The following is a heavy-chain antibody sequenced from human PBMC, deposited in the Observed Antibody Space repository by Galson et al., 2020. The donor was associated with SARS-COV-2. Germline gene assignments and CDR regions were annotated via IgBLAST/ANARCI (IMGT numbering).Heavy chain of an antibody. D-gene: IGHD6-13*01. Sequence: GGSLRLSCAGSGFTFSDYEMNWVCQGPGKGLEWISYISSSGTNIYYADSVKGRFTISRDNAKNSLYLQMTSLRAEDTAVYYCASPYLAAASFFGAFDIWGPGTMVTVS. CDR1: GFTFSDYE. J-gene: IGHJ3*02. CDR2: ISSSGTNI. V-gene: IGHV3-48*03. CDR3: ASPYLAAASFFGAFDI.